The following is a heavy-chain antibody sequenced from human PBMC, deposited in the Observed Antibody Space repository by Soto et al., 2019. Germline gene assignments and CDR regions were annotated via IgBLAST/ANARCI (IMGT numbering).Heavy chain of an antibody. CDR1: GFTFSSYG. CDR3: AKVNRDYDFWSNTGYGMDV. J-gene: IGHJ6*02. D-gene: IGHD3-3*01. V-gene: IGHV3-23*01. Sequence: PGGSLRLSCAASGFTFSSYGMHWVRQAPGKGLEWVSAISGSGGSTYYADSVKGRFTISRDNSKNTLYLQMNSLRAEDTAVYYCAKVNRDYDFWSNTGYGMDVWGQGTTVTVSS. CDR2: ISGSGGST.